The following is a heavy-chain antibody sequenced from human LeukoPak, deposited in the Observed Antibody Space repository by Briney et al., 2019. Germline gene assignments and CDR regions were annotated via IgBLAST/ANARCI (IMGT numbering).Heavy chain of an antibody. CDR3: ARELQRPLDY. J-gene: IGHJ4*02. D-gene: IGHD4-11*01. CDR2: IKYDGAEQ. CDR1: GFTFSNYW. V-gene: IGHV3-7*01. Sequence: GGSLRLSCAASGFTFSNYWMSWVRQAPGKGLEWVANIKYDGAEQYYVDSVRGRFTISRDKAKNSLSLQMNSLGAEDTALYYCARELQRPLDYWGQGVLVTVSS.